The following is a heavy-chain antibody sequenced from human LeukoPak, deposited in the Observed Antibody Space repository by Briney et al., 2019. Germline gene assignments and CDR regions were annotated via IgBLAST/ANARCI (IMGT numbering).Heavy chain of an antibody. D-gene: IGHD6-6*01. CDR1: GGSISSYY. CDR2: IYTSGST. J-gene: IGHJ5*01. Sequence: SETLSLTCTVSGGSISSYYWCWIRQPAGKGLEWIGRIYTSGSTNYNPSLKSRVTMSVDTSKNQFSLKLSSVTAADTAVYYCASEWAARRRENWFDSWGQGILVTVSS. CDR3: ASEWAARRRENWFDS. V-gene: IGHV4-4*07.